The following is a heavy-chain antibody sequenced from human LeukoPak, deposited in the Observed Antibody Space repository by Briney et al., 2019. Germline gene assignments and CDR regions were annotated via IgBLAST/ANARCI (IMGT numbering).Heavy chain of an antibody. CDR1: GFTFSSYS. V-gene: IGHV3-48*02. CDR3: ARSRCSGGSCYARGAAFDI. J-gene: IGHJ3*02. D-gene: IGHD2-15*01. CDR2: ISSSSGTI. Sequence: GGSLRLSCAASGFTFSSYSMNWVRQAPGKGLEWVSYISSSSGTIYYADSVKGRFTISRDNVKNSLYLQMNSLRDEDTAVYYCARSRCSGGSCYARGAAFDIWGQGTMVTVSS.